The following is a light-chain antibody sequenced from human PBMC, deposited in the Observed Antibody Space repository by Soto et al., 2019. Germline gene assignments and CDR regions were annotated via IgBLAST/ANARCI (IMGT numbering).Light chain of an antibody. V-gene: IGKV1-9*01. Sequence: DIHLTQSPSFLSASVGDRVTITCRASQGISTYLAWYQQKPGKAPKLLIHTASTLQSGVPSRFSGSGSGTEFTLTISSLQPEDFASYYCQHRHSYPITFGQGTRLEI. J-gene: IGKJ5*01. CDR2: TAS. CDR3: QHRHSYPIT. CDR1: QGISTY.